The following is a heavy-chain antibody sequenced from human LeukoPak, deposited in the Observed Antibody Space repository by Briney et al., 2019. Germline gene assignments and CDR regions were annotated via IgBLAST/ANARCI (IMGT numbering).Heavy chain of an antibody. CDR1: GFTFNSYA. V-gene: IGHV3-23*01. CDR3: AKSISSGWYSFDY. CDR2: ISASGSIT. Sequence: GGSLRLSCAASGFTFNSYAMSWVRQAPGKGLEWVSAISASGSITNYADSVKGRFTISRDNSKNTLYLQINSLRAENTAVYYCAKSISSGWYSFDYWGQGTLVTVSS. D-gene: IGHD6-19*01. J-gene: IGHJ4*02.